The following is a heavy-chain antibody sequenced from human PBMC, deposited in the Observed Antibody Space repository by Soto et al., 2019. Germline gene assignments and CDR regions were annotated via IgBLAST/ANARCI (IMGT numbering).Heavy chain of an antibody. V-gene: IGHV1-46*01. J-gene: IGHJ4*02. CDR2: INPSGDST. Sequence: RASVKVSCKASGYTFSSFYMHWVRQAPGQGLEWMGVINPSGDSTTYAQRFQGRLSMTRDTSTSTLYMELSSLRSEDTAVYYCARDWEFGYWGQGTLVTVPS. CDR1: GYTFSSFY. D-gene: IGHD3-10*01. CDR3: ARDWEFGY.